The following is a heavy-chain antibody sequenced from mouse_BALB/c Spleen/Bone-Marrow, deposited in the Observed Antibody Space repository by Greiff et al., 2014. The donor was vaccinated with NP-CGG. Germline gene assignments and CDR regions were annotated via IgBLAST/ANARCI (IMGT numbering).Heavy chain of an antibody. CDR3: LQLGRDYAMDY. CDR1: GFTFSNYW. V-gene: IGHV6-6*02. J-gene: IGHJ4*01. D-gene: IGHD4-1*02. Sequence: EVMLVESGGGLVQPGGSMKLSCVASGFTFSNYWMNWVRQSPEKGLEWVAEIRLKSNNYATHYAESVKGRFTISRDDSKSSVYLQMNNLRAEDTGIYHCLQLGRDYAMDYWGQGTSVTVSS. CDR2: IRLKSNNYAT.